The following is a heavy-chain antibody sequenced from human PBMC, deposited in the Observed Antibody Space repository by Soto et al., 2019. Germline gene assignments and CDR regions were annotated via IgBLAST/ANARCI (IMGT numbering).Heavy chain of an antibody. CDR3: ARGGSNWPLDY. Sequence: EVHLVESGGGLVQPGGSLRLSCEASGFTFSSHWMSWVRQAPGKGLEWVAYIKQDGSERYYVDSLKGRVTISRDNARNSLFLQMNSLRAEDTAVYYCARGGSNWPLDYWGQGTLVTVSS. D-gene: IGHD1-20*01. CDR1: GFTFSSHW. J-gene: IGHJ4*02. V-gene: IGHV3-7*01. CDR2: IKQDGSER.